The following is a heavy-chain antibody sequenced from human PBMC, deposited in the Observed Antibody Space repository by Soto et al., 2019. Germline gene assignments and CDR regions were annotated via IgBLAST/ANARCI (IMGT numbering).Heavy chain of an antibody. J-gene: IGHJ5*02. CDR2: ISTYSGDT. D-gene: IGHD5-12*01. CDR3: ARHHGPTTSETWFDP. CDR1: GYTFFTYD. Sequence: QVHLVQSGVEVKTPGASVKVSCQASGYTFFTYDISWVRQAPGQGLERMGWISTYSGDTKYAQKFQGRVTMTTDTSTTTAYLELRSLRSDDPAVYYCARHHGPTTSETWFDPWGQGTLVTVSS. V-gene: IGHV1-18*01.